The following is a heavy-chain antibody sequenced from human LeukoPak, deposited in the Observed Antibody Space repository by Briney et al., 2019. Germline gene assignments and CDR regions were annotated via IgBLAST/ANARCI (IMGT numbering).Heavy chain of an antibody. CDR1: GFTFSSYS. V-gene: IGHV3-30*02. J-gene: IGHJ4*02. Sequence: GGSLRLSCEASGFTFSSYSMNWVRQAPGKGLEWVAFIRYHGSDKYYADSVKGRFTISRDNSKNTLYLQMNSLRPEDTSVYYCARSPTSWYFDYWGQGTLVTVSS. D-gene: IGHD2-2*01. CDR2: IRYHGSDK. CDR3: ARSPTSWYFDY.